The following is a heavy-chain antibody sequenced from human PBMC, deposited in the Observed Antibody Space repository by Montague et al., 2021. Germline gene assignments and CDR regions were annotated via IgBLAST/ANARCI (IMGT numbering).Heavy chain of an antibody. Sequence: SETLSLTCTVSGASITSNIYYWGWIRQSPGKGLVWFGSIYYSGNSFYQPSLKSRITMAVDTTKNQFSLKLSSVTAADTAIYYCARVFSSGYVGWFDPWGRGTLVTVSS. J-gene: IGHJ5*02. CDR2: IYYSGNS. CDR3: ARVFSSGYVGWFDP. V-gene: IGHV4-39*07. CDR1: GASITSNIYY. D-gene: IGHD6-13*01.